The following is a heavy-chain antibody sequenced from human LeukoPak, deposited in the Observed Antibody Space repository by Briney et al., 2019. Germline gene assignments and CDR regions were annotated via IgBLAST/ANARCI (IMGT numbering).Heavy chain of an antibody. D-gene: IGHD2-15*01. CDR1: GYTFTSYG. V-gene: IGHV1-18*01. Sequence: ASVKVSCKASGYTFTSYGISWVRQAPGQGLEWMGWISAYNGNTNYAQKLQGRVTMTTDTSTSTAYMELRSLRSDDTAVYYCASDGGSRYNPSPVDYWGQGTLVTVSS. J-gene: IGHJ4*02. CDR2: ISAYNGNT. CDR3: ASDGGSRYNPSPVDY.